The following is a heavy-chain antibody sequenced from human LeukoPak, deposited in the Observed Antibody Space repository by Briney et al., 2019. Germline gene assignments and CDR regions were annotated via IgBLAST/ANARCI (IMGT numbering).Heavy chain of an antibody. V-gene: IGHV4-34*01. CDR2: INHSGGT. CDR1: GGSFSGYY. Sequence: PSETLSLTCAVYGGSFSGYYWSWIRQPPGKGLEWIGEINHSGGTNYNPSLKSRVTISVDTSKNQFSLKLSSVTAADTAVYYCARNGASTVTSDYWGQGTLVTVSS. CDR3: ARNGASTVTSDY. D-gene: IGHD4-17*01. J-gene: IGHJ4*02.